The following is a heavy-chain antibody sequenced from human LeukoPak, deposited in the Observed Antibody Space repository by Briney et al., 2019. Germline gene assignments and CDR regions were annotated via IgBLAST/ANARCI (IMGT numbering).Heavy chain of an antibody. CDR1: GFTFSSYA. Sequence: PGGSLRLSCAASGFTFSSYAMMWVRQAPGKGLEWVSGITASGANTYYGDSVKGRFTISRDNPKNTMYLQMNGLRAEDAAVVYFARWRGGNVYYFDYWGQGTLVTVSS. CDR3: ARWRGGNVYYFDY. V-gene: IGHV3-23*01. CDR2: ITASGANT. D-gene: IGHD3-3*01. J-gene: IGHJ4*02.